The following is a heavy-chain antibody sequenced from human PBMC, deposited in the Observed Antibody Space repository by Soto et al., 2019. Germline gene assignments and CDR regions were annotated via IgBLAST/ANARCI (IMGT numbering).Heavy chain of an antibody. D-gene: IGHD6-13*01. CDR2: ISSSSSYI. V-gene: IGHV3-21*01. J-gene: IGHJ6*02. Sequence: EVQLVESGGGLVKPGGSLRLSCAASGFTFSSYSMNWVRQAPGKGLEWVSSISSSSSYIYYADSVKGRFTISRDNAKNSLYLQMNSLRAEDTAVYYCAREDWGSRWSLGYYYYYGMDVWGQGTTVTVSS. CDR3: AREDWGSRWSLGYYYYYGMDV. CDR1: GFTFSSYS.